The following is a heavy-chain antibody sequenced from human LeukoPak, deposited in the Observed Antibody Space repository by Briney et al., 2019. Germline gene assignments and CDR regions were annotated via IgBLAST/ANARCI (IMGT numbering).Heavy chain of an antibody. Sequence: SETLSLTCTISGGSISSSYWSWLRQPPGKGQEWIGYIYYSGTTNYNPSLKSRVTISIDTSKNQFSLKLSSVTAADTAVYYCARDTPENHAFDIWGQGTMVTVSS. CDR3: ARDTPENHAFDI. CDR2: IYYSGTT. V-gene: IGHV4-59*13. J-gene: IGHJ3*02. CDR1: GGSISSSY.